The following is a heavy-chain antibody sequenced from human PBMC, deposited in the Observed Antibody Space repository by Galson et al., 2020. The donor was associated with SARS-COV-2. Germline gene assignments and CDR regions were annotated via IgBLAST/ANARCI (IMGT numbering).Heavy chain of an antibody. CDR2: ISWNSGSI. CDR1: GFIFDDYA. CDR3: AKAGKYYDFWSGYYLDP. Sequence: SLKISCAASGFIFDDYAMHWVRQAPGKGLEWVSGISWNSGSIAYADSVKGRFTISRDNAKNSLYLQMNGLRTEDTALYYCAKAGKYYDFWSGYYLDPWGQGTLVTVSS. V-gene: IGHV3-9*01. D-gene: IGHD3-3*01. J-gene: IGHJ5*02.